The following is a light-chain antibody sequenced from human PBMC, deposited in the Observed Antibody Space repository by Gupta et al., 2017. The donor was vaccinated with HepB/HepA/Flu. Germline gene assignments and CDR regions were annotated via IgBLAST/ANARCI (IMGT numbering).Light chain of an antibody. V-gene: IGLV1-44*01. J-gene: IGLJ2*01. CDR1: SSNIEVNN. Sequence: QSVLTQPPSVSGTLGQRVIISCSGSSSNIEVNNVNWYQQFPGTAPKLLIYTNYHRPSGVPDRFSGSKSGTSASLAISGLQPEDDANYFCAVWDDSLNEAVLGGGTQLTVL. CDR2: TNY. CDR3: AVWDDSLNEAV.